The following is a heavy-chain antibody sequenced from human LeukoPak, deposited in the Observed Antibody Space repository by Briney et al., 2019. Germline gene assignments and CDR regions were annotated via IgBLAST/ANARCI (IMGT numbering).Heavy chain of an antibody. D-gene: IGHD2-8*01. Sequence: PSETLSLTCTVSGGSISGHYWSWIRQPPGRGLEWIGYIFYSGRTDYNPSLKSRVTMSVDTSKNRFSLQLRSVTAADTAVYYCARVRSGAATNAFDYCGQGTLVTVSS. V-gene: IGHV4-59*11. CDR2: IFYSGRT. CDR3: ARVRSGAATNAFDY. CDR1: GGSISGHY. J-gene: IGHJ4*02.